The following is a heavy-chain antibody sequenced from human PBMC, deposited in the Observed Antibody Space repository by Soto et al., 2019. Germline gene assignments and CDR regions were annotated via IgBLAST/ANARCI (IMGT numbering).Heavy chain of an antibody. CDR1: GDSVSSNSAA. D-gene: IGHD5-12*01. CDR2: TYYRSKWYN. V-gene: IGHV6-1*01. CDR3: ARYGLPDIVATCAFDI. Sequence: PSQTLSLTCAISGDSVSSNSAAWNWIRQSPSRGLEWLGRTYYRSKWYNDYAVSVKSRITINPDTSKNQFSLQLNSVTPEDTAVYYCARYGLPDIVATCAFDIWGQGTMVTVSS. J-gene: IGHJ3*02.